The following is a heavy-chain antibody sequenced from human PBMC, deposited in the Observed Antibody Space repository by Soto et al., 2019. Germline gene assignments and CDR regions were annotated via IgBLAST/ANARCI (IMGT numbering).Heavy chain of an antibody. CDR2: IYHSGST. D-gene: IGHD4-17*01. Sequence: SETLSLTCAVSGGSISSGGYSWSWIRQPPGKGLEWIGYIYHSGSTYYNPSLKSRVTISVDRSKNQFSLKLSSVTAADTAVYYCARMASRLRKSFFDYWGQGTLVTVSS. CDR3: ARMASRLRKSFFDY. CDR1: GGSISSGGYS. V-gene: IGHV4-30-2*01. J-gene: IGHJ4*02.